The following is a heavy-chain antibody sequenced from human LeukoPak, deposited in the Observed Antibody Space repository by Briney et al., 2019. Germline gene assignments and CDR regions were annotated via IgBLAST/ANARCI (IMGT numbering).Heavy chain of an antibody. V-gene: IGHV3-NL1*01. CDR2: TYSGGST. Sequence: GGSLRLSCAASGFTFSSYGMHWFRQAPGKGLEWVSVTYSGGSTYYADSVKGRFTISRDNSKNTLYLQMNSLRAEDTAVYYCARVTYGSGTYGAFDYWGQGTLVTVSS. CDR1: GFTFSSYG. J-gene: IGHJ4*02. CDR3: ARVTYGSGTYGAFDY. D-gene: IGHD3-10*01.